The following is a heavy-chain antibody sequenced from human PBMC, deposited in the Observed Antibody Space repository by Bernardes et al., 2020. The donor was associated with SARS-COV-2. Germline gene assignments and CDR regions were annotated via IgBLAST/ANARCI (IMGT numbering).Heavy chain of an antibody. D-gene: IGHD6-19*01. J-gene: IGHJ6*02. CDR2: FDPEDGET. CDR3: AMGVAVAGTATDYYYYYGMDV. CDR1: GYTLTDLS. Sequence: ASVKVSCKVSGYTLTDLSLHWVRQAPGKGLEWMGGFDPEDGETIYAQKFQGRVTMTEDTSTDTAYMELSSLRSEDTAVYYCAMGVAVAGTATDYYYYYGMDVWGQGTTVTVSS. V-gene: IGHV1-24*01.